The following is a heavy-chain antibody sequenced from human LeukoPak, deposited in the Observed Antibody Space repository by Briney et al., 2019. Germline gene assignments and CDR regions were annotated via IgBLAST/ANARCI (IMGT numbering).Heavy chain of an antibody. D-gene: IGHD3-10*01. J-gene: IGHJ6*02. CDR1: EFTFSTYA. V-gene: IGHV3-23*01. CDR3: AKDGPGSYYNVWGYYYGMDV. Sequence: GGSLRLSCAASEFTFSTYAMSWVRQAPGKGLEWVSAISGSGGSTYYADSVKGRFTISRDNSKNTLYLQMDSLRAEDTAVYYCAKDGPGSYYNVWGYYYGMDVWGQGTTVTVSS. CDR2: ISGSGGST.